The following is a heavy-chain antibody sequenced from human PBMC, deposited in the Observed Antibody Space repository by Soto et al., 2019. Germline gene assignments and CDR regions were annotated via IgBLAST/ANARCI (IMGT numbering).Heavy chain of an antibody. D-gene: IGHD2-15*01. J-gene: IGHJ6*02. CDR3: AREKRHIEVAHDFNCMYV. Sequence: GGSLRLYCAASGFTFSRCGLYWVRQARGKGLEWVAVIWYDGSNKYYADSVKGRFNISRDNSKNTLYLQMNSLRAEDTAVYYCAREKRHIEVAHDFNCMYVCGQGTTVTVS. CDR2: IWYDGSNK. CDR1: GFTFSRCG. V-gene: IGHV3-33*01.